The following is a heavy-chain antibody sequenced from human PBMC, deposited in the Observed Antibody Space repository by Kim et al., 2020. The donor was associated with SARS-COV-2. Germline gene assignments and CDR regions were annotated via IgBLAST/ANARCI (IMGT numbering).Heavy chain of an antibody. D-gene: IGHD6-19*01. CDR2: ISSSSSYI. Sequence: GGSLRLSCAASGFTFSSYSMNWVRQAPGKGLEWVSSISSSSSYIYYADSVKGRFTISRDNAKNSLYLQMNSLRAEDTAVYYCARGKQWLVRGVLGAFDIWGQGTMVTVSS. CDR3: ARGKQWLVRGVLGAFDI. CDR1: GFTFSSYS. J-gene: IGHJ3*02. V-gene: IGHV3-21*01.